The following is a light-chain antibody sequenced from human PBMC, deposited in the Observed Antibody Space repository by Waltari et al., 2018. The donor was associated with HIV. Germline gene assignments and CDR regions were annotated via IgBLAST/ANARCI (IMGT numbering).Light chain of an antibody. CDR3: SSFTTSNSLL. V-gene: IGLV2-14*01. J-gene: IGLJ2*01. CDR1: SSDGGAYNY. Sequence: QSALTQPASVSGSPGQSITVSCTGTSSDGGAYNYVSWYQQTPGTAPKLVIYEVSNRPSGISYRFSGSKSGNTASLTISGLQTEDEGDYYCSSFTTSNSLLFGGGTKVTVL. CDR2: EVS.